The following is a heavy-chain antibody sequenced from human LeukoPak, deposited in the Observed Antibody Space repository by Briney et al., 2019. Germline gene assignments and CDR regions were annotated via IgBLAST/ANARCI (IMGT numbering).Heavy chain of an antibody. V-gene: IGHV4-39*01. CDR1: RGSIGSGPYY. CDR2: IYYAKNS. Sequence: SDTLSLTCTLSRGSIGSGPYYWSWIRQTPGKRLEWIGTIYYAKNSYYNSSLKSRATISIDTSKNQFSLKLNSVTAADTAIYYCARRDNSDSSGYFDHWGQGTLVTVSS. J-gene: IGHJ4*02. CDR3: ARRDNSDSSGYFDH. D-gene: IGHD3-22*01.